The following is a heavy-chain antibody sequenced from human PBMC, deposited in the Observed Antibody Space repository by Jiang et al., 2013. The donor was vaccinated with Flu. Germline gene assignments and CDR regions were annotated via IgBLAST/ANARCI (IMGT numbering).Heavy chain of an antibody. CDR2: TYYKSKWYN. V-gene: IGHV6-1*01. CDR1: GDSVSGNSAS. D-gene: IGHD2-21*01. CDR3: ARGRRDYYAMDV. Sequence: QTLSLTCAISGDSVSGNSASWNWIRQSPSRGLEWLGRTYYKSKWYNDYTESVKSRITINPDTSKNQFSLQLNSVTPEDTAVYYCARGRRDYYAMDVWGQGTTVTVSS. J-gene: IGHJ6*02.